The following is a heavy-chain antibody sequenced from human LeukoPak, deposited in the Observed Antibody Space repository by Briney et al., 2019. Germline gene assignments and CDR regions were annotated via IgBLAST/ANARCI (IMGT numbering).Heavy chain of an antibody. D-gene: IGHD3-22*01. CDR2: IYYSGST. J-gene: IGHJ4*02. CDR3: ARTYYYDSSGYYSYFDY. CDR1: GGSISSYY. V-gene: IGHV4-59*08. Sequence: SETLSLTCTVSGGSISSYYWSWIRQPPGKGLEWIGYIYYSGSTNYNPSLKSRVTISVDTSKNQFSLKQSSVTAADTAVYYCARTYYYDSSGYYSYFDYWGQGTLVTVSS.